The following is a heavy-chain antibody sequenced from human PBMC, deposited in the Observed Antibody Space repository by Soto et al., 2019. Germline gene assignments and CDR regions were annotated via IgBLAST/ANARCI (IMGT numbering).Heavy chain of an antibody. D-gene: IGHD3-3*02. J-gene: IGHJ4*02. CDR3: ARDLHSRFDY. Sequence: PGGSLRLSCAVSGFTFSNYGMHWVRQAPGKGLEWVAVIWYDGSTTFYADSVKGRFIISRDNSKNTLYLQTNTLGAEDTAVYYCARDLHSRFDYWGQGTLVTVS. V-gene: IGHV3-33*01. CDR2: IWYDGSTT. CDR1: GFTFSNYG.